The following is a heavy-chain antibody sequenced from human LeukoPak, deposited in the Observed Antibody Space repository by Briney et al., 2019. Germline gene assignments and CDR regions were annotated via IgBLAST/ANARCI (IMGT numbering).Heavy chain of an antibody. V-gene: IGHV1-18*01. CDR2: ISAYNGNT. Sequence: ASVKVSCKASGYTFTSYGISWVRQAPGQGLEWMGWISAYNGNTNYAQKLQGRGTMTTDTSTSTAYMELRSLRSEDTAVYYCARVRSYGSGSYYNYYYYYMDVWGKGTTVTVSS. D-gene: IGHD3-10*01. J-gene: IGHJ6*03. CDR3: ARVRSYGSGSYYNYYYYYMDV. CDR1: GYTFTSYG.